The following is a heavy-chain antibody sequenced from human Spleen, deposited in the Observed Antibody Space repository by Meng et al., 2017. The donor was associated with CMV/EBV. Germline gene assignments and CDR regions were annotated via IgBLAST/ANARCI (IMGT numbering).Heavy chain of an antibody. Sequence: YGGSFSGYYWSWIRQPPGKGLEWIGEINHSGRTNYNPSLKSRVTISVDTSKNQFSLKLSSVTAADTAVYYCARGRRSSSWYKNWFDPWGQGTLVTVSS. V-gene: IGHV4-34*01. CDR3: ARGRRSSSWYKNWFDP. J-gene: IGHJ5*02. CDR2: INHSGRT. CDR1: GGSFSGYY. D-gene: IGHD6-13*01.